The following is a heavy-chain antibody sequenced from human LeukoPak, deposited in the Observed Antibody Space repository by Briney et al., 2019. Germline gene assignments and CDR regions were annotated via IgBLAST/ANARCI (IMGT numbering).Heavy chain of an antibody. CDR3: ARRSAVFHAFDL. Sequence: SETLSLTCTVSGASISSSGYDWGWILQPPGKGLEWIGSLYYTGSTFYNPSLKSRVTISRDTSKNQFSLELNSVTAADTSLFYCARRSAVFHAFDLWGQGTMVTVSS. V-gene: IGHV4-39*01. D-gene: IGHD6-19*01. CDR1: GASISSSGYD. CDR2: LYYTGST. J-gene: IGHJ3*01.